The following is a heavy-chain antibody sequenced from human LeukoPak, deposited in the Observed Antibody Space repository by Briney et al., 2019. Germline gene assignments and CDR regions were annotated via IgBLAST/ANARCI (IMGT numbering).Heavy chain of an antibody. Sequence: ASVKVSCKASGYTFTSYDIHWVRQATGQGLEWMGWMNPNSGNTGHAQRFQGRVTITRNTSISTAYMELSSLRSEDAAVYYCARGAGYCSTTSCSLGYWGQGTLVTVSS. CDR1: GYTFTSYD. CDR2: MNPNSGNT. V-gene: IGHV1-8*03. J-gene: IGHJ4*02. D-gene: IGHD2-2*01. CDR3: ARGAGYCSTTSCSLGY.